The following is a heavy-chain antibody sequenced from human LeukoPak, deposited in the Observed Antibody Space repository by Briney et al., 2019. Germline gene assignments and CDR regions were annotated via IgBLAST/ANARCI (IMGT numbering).Heavy chain of an antibody. CDR3: ARAYPYYYDSSGYPGY. J-gene: IGHJ4*02. D-gene: IGHD3-22*01. CDR2: IIPILGIA. Sequence: GASVKVSCKASGGTFSSYTISWVRQAPGQGLEWMGRIIPILGIANYAQKFQGRVTITADKSTSTAYMELSSLRSEDTAVYYRARAYPYYYDSSGYPGYWGQGTLVTVSS. CDR1: GGTFSSYT. V-gene: IGHV1-69*02.